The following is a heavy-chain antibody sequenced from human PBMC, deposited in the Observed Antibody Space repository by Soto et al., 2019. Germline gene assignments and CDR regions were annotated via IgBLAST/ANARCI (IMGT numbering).Heavy chain of an antibody. J-gene: IGHJ3*02. CDR3: ARDQIYYYGSGETIWNAFDI. CDR2: MNPNSGNT. D-gene: IGHD3-10*01. V-gene: IGHV1-8*01. CDR1: GYTFTSYD. Sequence: ASVKVSCTASGYTFTSYDINWVRQATGQGLEWMGWMNPNSGNTGYAQKFQGRVTMTRNTSISTAYMELSSLRSEDTAVYYCARDQIYYYGSGETIWNAFDIWGQGTMVTVSS.